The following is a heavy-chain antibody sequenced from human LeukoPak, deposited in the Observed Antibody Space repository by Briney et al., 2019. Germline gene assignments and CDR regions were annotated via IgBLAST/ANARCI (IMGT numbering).Heavy chain of an antibody. Sequence: GGSLRLSCAASGFTFSSYAMSWVRQAPGKGLEWVSTISGSGGRTYDGDSVKGRFTISRDNSKNTLYLQMNSLRAEDTAVYYCAKGPHYSSGSYCTPQSYFDYWGQGTLVSVSS. CDR3: AKGPHYSSGSYCTPQSYFDY. CDR2: ISGSGGRT. V-gene: IGHV3-23*01. CDR1: GFTFSSYA. D-gene: IGHD3-10*01. J-gene: IGHJ4*02.